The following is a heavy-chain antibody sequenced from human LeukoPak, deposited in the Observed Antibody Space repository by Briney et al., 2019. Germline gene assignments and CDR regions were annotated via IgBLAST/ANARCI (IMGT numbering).Heavy chain of an antibody. CDR2: IKTDGSST. V-gene: IGHV3-74*01. D-gene: IGHD3-9*01. Sequence: GGSLRLSCVASGFTFSNYWMHWVRQAPGKGLMWVSRIKTDGSSTYYADSVKGRFTVSRDNAKSTLYLQMNSVRAEDTAVYYCARQLLYYDVLTGGVGPYYFDSWGQGTLVTVSS. CDR1: GFTFSNYW. J-gene: IGHJ4*02. CDR3: ARQLLYYDVLTGGVGPYYFDS.